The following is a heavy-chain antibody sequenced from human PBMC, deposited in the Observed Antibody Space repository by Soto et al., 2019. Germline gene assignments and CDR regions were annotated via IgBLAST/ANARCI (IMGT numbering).Heavy chain of an antibody. CDR2: ISPLCSTT. CDR1: GDLFNNYA. CDR3: AASSSVAAAGYFMF. Sequence: QVQLVQSGAEVKEPGSSVKVSCKATGDLFNNYAFNWVRQAPGQGLEWMGRISPLCSTTNHAQKFQGRVTIGADELTIIVYLEVSNLESEDTAMYYCAASSSVAAAGYFMFWGQGTLVTVSP. V-gene: IGHV1-69*01. D-gene: IGHD6-13*01. J-gene: IGHJ4*02.